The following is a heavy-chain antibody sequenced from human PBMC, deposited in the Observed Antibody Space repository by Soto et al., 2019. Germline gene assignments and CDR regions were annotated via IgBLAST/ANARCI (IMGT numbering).Heavy chain of an antibody. D-gene: IGHD2-15*01. CDR1: GYPFRSCG. CDR3: ARDASRYHGNCGLIWFY. V-gene: IGHV1-18*04. CDR2: ISAYNGDP. J-gene: IGHJ4*02. Sequence: GAPVKVSCKASGYPFRSCGMSWVRQATGQGLDWPGWISAYNGDPHYAPKFQDRITWTTETSTDTAYMELRCQSLDDAAAYHCARDASRYHGNCGLIWFYREQGSRGAAAS.